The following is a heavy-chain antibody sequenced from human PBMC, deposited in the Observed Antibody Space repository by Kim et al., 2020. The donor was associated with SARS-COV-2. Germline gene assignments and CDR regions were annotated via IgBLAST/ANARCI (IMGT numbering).Heavy chain of an antibody. CDR2: INHSGST. V-gene: IGHV4-34*01. D-gene: IGHD6-13*01. Sequence: SETLSLTCAVYGGSFSDYYWSWIRQPPGKGLEWIGEINHSGSTNYNPSLKSRVTISVDTSKNQFSLKLSSVTAADTAVYYCARHGSSWYPGYGMDVWGQGTPVPVSS. J-gene: IGHJ6*02. CDR3: ARHGSSWYPGYGMDV. CDR1: GGSFSDYY.